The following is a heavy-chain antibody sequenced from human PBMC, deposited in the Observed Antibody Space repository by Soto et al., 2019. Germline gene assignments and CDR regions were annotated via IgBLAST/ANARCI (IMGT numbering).Heavy chain of an antibody. CDR1: GGSISSGGYS. D-gene: IGHD3-22*01. Sequence: QLQLQESGSGLVKPSQTLSLTCAVSGGSISSGGYSWSWIRQPPGKGLEWIGYIYHSGSTYYNPSLESRVTISVDRSKNQFSLKVSSVTAADTAVYYCATTRSEYYYDSSGYAFDIWGQGTMVTVSS. CDR2: IYHSGST. J-gene: IGHJ3*02. V-gene: IGHV4-30-2*01. CDR3: ATTRSEYYYDSSGYAFDI.